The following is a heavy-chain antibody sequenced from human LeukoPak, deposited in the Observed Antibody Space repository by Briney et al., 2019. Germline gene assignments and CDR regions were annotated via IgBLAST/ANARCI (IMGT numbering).Heavy chain of an antibody. Sequence: GESLLISCKASGHIFTNYWIAWVRQMPGKGLEWMGIIYPGDSDSRYSPSFQGHVTISADKSISTAYLQWSSLKASDTAMYYCARHGVEGYNGAFHVWGPETMVTVSS. J-gene: IGHJ3*01. CDR2: IYPGDSDS. CDR3: ARHGVEGYNGAFHV. D-gene: IGHD5-24*01. V-gene: IGHV5-51*01. CDR1: GHIFTNYW.